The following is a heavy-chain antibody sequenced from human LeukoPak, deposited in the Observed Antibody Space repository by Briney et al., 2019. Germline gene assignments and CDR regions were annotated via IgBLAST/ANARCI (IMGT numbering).Heavy chain of an antibody. J-gene: IGHJ4*01. V-gene: IGHV4-4*07. CDR1: DGSISSYY. CDR3: ATDPFGESDY. Sequence: SETLSLTCTVSDGSISSYYWSWIRQPAGKGLEWIGRISSSGITNYNPSLKSRLTMSVDTSKSQFSLKLTSVTAADTAVYYCATDPFGESDYWGQGTLVTVSS. D-gene: IGHD3-3*01. CDR2: ISSSGIT.